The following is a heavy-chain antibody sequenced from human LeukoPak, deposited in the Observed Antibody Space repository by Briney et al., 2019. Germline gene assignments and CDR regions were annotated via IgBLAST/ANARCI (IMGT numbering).Heavy chain of an antibody. V-gene: IGHV1-2*02. Sequence: ASVTVSCKASGYTFTSYFIHWVRQAPGQGLEWMGWINPNRGDTNFAQKFQGRVTMTRDTSISTAYMELNSLTSDDTAVYYCAPTKSVQSYYYYGLAVWGQGTTVTVSS. CDR2: INPNRGDT. D-gene: IGHD5-24*01. CDR1: GYTFTSYF. J-gene: IGHJ6*02. CDR3: APTKSVQSYYYYGLAV.